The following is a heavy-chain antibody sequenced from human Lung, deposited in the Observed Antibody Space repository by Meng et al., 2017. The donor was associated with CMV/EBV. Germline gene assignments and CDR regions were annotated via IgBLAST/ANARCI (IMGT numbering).Heavy chain of an antibody. D-gene: IGHD7-27*01. CDR2: IKEDGSVK. Sequence: GESLKISCAASGFTFTNYWMTWVRQAPGKGLEWVANIKEDGSVKHYGDSVKGRFTMSRDNAKNSVYLQMNGLRAEDTAVYYCAREYWGPEDWGQGNLVTVSS. CDR3: AREYWGPED. V-gene: IGHV3-7*01. CDR1: GFTFTNYW. J-gene: IGHJ4*02.